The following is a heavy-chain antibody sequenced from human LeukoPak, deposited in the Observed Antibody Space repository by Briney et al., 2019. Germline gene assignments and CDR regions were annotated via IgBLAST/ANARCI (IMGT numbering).Heavy chain of an antibody. V-gene: IGHV3-33*01. Sequence: GGSLRLSCAASGFSFSSYGMHWVRQAPGKGLEWVAVIWYDGTSKNYADSVKGRFTISRDNSKNMLYLQMNSLRVEDTALYYCASHGGLWGQGTLVTVSS. CDR3: ASHGGL. D-gene: IGHD5-12*01. J-gene: IGHJ4*02. CDR2: IWYDGTSK. CDR1: GFSFSSYG.